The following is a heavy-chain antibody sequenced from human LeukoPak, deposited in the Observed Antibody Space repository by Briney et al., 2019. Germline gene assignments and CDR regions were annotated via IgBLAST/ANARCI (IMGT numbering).Heavy chain of an antibody. CDR3: ARDLRPPLSPTLVVVPAAPDY. V-gene: IGHV1-2*02. Sequence: ASVKVSCKASGYTFTGYYMHWVRQAPGQGLEWMGWINPNSGGTNYAQKFQGRVTMTRDTSISTAYMELSRLRSDDTAVYYCARDLRPPLSPTLVVVPAAPDYWGQGTLVTVPS. J-gene: IGHJ4*02. D-gene: IGHD2-2*01. CDR2: INPNSGGT. CDR1: GYTFTGYY.